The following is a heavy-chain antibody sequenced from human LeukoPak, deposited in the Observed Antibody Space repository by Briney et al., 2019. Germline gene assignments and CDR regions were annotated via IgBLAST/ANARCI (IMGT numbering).Heavy chain of an antibody. CDR1: GGSISSSNW. D-gene: IGHD3-10*01. V-gene: IGHV4-4*02. Sequence: PSETLSLSCAVSGGSISSSNWWSWVRQPPGKGLEWIGEIYHSGNTNYNPSLKSRVTISVDKSKNQFSLKLSSVTAADTAVYYCARDSRSDYYGSGSYNAFDIWGQGTMVTVSS. CDR2: IYHSGNT. J-gene: IGHJ3*02. CDR3: ARDSRSDYYGSGSYNAFDI.